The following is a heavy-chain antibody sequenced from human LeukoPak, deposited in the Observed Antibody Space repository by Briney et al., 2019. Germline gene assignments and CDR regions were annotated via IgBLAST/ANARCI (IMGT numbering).Heavy chain of an antibody. CDR2: INHSGST. CDR3: ARVVTVGAQDY. J-gene: IGHJ4*02. V-gene: IGHV4-34*01. CDR1: GGSFSGYY. Sequence: SETLSLTCAVYGGSFSGYYWSWIRQPPGKGLEWIGEINHSGSTNYNPSLKSRVTISVDTSKNQFSLKLSSVTAADTAVYYCARVVTVGAQDYWGQGTLVTVSS. D-gene: IGHD1-26*01.